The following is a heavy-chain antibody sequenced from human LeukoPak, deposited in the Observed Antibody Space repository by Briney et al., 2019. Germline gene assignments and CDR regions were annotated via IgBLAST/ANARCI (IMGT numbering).Heavy chain of an antibody. J-gene: IGHJ4*02. D-gene: IGHD3-16*02. V-gene: IGHV1-2*02. CDR2: INPNSGGT. CDR1: GYTFTSYY. Sequence: GASVKVSCKASGYTFTSYYMHWVRQAPGQGLEWMGWINPNSGGTNYAQKFQGRVTMTRDTSISTAYMELSRLRSDDTAVYYCAREDDYVWGSYRILDNWGQGTLVTVSS. CDR3: AREDDYVWGSYRILDN.